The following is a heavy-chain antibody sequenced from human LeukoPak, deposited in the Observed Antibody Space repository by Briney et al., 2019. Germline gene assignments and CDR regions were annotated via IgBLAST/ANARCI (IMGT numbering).Heavy chain of an antibody. V-gene: IGHV3-64D*09. J-gene: IGHJ4*02. D-gene: IGHD3-22*01. CDR2: ISNNGGSI. CDR1: GFTFSNHA. Sequence: PGGTLRLSCSASGFTFSNHAMHWVRQAPGKGLEYVSAISNNGGSIYYSDSVKGRFTISRDNSINTLYLQMSSLKPEDTAVYYCVKDLDRMIVVSPDHWGQGTLVTVSS. CDR3: VKDLDRMIVVSPDH.